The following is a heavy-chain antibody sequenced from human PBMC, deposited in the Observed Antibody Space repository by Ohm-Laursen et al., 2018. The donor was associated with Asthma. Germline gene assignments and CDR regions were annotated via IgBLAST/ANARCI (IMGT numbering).Heavy chain of an antibody. J-gene: IGHJ4*02. V-gene: IGHV3-7*05. CDR3: ARDSGWNALDH. CDR1: GLPFSNFW. Sequence: RLSCAASGLPFSNFWMSWVRQAPGKGLEWVANIYPDGGEKYYVDSVDGRFTISKDNAKNSLFLQMNSLRGEDTALYYCARDSGWNALDHWGQGTLVSVSS. D-gene: IGHD1-1*01. CDR2: IYPDGGEK.